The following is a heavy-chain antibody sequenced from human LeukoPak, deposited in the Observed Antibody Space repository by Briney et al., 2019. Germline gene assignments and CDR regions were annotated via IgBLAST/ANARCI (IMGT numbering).Heavy chain of an antibody. V-gene: IGHV3-33*06. CDR2: IWYDGSNK. CDR3: AKQYYYDSSGYFDY. CDR1: GFTFSSYG. Sequence: GGSLRLSCAASGFTFSSYGMHWVRQAPGKGLEWVAVIWYDGSNKYYADSVKGRFTTSRDNSKNTLYLQMNSLRAEDTAVYYCAKQYYYDSSGYFDYWGQGTLVTVSS. J-gene: IGHJ4*02. D-gene: IGHD3-22*01.